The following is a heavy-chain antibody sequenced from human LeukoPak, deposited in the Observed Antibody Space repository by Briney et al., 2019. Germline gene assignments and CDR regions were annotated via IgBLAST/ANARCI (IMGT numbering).Heavy chain of an antibody. CDR3: ARESVPFCSLRY. J-gene: IGHJ4*02. Sequence: SGTLSLTCSVWVGSFSLTNWWSWVRQPPGQGLEWIGEISLAGQTNFNPSLNGRVTMSLDKSSKLYLDLTSVTAADTATYFCARESVPFCSLRYWRQGTLVIVSS. CDR2: ISLAGQT. D-gene: IGHD2-15*01. CDR1: VGSFSLTNW. V-gene: IGHV4-4*02.